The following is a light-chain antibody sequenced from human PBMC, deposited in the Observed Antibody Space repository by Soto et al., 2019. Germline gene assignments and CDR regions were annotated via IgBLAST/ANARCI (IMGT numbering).Light chain of an antibody. Sequence: EVVMTQSPATLSVSPGERATLSCRASQGVSINLAWYQQKHGQAPRLLIHGASTRATGIPARFSGSGSGTEFTLTISSMQSEDFAVYYCQQYDNWPPITFGQGTQLGIK. CDR2: GAS. V-gene: IGKV3-15*01. J-gene: IGKJ5*01. CDR3: QQYDNWPPIT. CDR1: QGVSIN.